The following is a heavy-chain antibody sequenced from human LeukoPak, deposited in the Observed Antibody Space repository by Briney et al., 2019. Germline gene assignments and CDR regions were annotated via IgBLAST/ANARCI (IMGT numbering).Heavy chain of an antibody. D-gene: IGHD3-10*01. CDR3: ARAGNYGSGSYYNKGPFDY. J-gene: IGHJ4*02. V-gene: IGHV3-66*01. CDR2: MYSGGST. CDR1: GFTFGDYA. Sequence: GRSLRLSCTASGFTFGDYAMSWVRQAPGKGLEWVSVMYSGGSTYYADSVKGRFTISRDNSKNTLYLQMNSLRAEDTAVYYCARAGNYGSGSYYNKGPFDYWGQGTLVTVSS.